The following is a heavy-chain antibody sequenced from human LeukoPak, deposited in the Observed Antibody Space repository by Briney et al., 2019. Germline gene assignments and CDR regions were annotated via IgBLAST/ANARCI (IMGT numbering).Heavy chain of an antibody. CDR3: TTSPDAFDI. J-gene: IGHJ3*02. V-gene: IGHV3-11*04. CDR2: IGSSGSTI. CDR1: GFTFSDYY. D-gene: IGHD1-26*01. Sequence: GGSLRPSCAASGFTFSDYYMSWIRQAPGKGLEWVSYIGSSGSTIYYADSVKGRFTISRDNAKNSLYLQMNSLRAEDTAVYYCTTSPDAFDIWGQGTMVTVSS.